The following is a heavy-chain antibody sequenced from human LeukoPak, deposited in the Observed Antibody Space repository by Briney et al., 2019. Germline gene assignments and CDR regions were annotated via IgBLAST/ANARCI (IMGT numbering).Heavy chain of an antibody. D-gene: IGHD3-22*01. Sequence: GGSLRLSCEASGFTFSDYWMSWVRQAPGKGLEWVSGISGSGDNTYYADSVKGRFTISRDNSKNTLYVQVNSLGTEDTAAYYCAKGSYYDSSGSFYFDYWGQGTLVTVSS. V-gene: IGHV3-23*01. CDR3: AKGSYYDSSGSFYFDY. CDR1: GFTFSDYW. J-gene: IGHJ4*02. CDR2: ISGSGDNT.